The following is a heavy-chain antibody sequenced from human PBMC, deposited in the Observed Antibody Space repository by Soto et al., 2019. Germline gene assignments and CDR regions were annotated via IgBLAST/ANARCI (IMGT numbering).Heavy chain of an antibody. V-gene: IGHV5-51*01. Sequence: GESLKISCKGSGYSFTSYWIGWVRQMPGKGLEWMGIIYPGDSDTRYSPSFQGQVTISADKSISTAYLQWSSLKASDTAMYYCARTSAYCGGDCPLETLTWFDPWGQGTLVTVSS. J-gene: IGHJ5*02. CDR2: IYPGDSDT. D-gene: IGHD2-21*02. CDR3: ARTSAYCGGDCPLETLTWFDP. CDR1: GYSFTSYW.